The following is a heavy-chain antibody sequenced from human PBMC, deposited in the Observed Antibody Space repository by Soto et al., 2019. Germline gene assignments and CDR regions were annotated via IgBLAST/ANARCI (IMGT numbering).Heavy chain of an antibody. J-gene: IGHJ6*02. Sequence: WRCLRLSCAPFGFTFITYGMHWVRQSPGKGLEWGAVMWYDGSNKYYADSVKGRFTISRDNSKNTLYLQMNSLRAENTAVYYCARGPALYYYYGMDVWGQGTTVIVSS. CDR1: GFTFITYG. CDR2: MWYDGSNK. V-gene: IGHV3-33*01. CDR3: ARGPALYYYYGMDV.